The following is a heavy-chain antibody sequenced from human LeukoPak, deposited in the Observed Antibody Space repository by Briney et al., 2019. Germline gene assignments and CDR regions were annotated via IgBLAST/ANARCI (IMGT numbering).Heavy chain of an antibody. V-gene: IGHV3-33*01. D-gene: IGHD1-26*01. Sequence: RGSLRLSCAASVFTFSSCGMHWVRQAPGKGLEWVAAIWNDGSNKYYADSVKGRFTISRDNSKNTLYLQMNSLRAEDTAVYCCARKGGGWELLRDYGMDVWGQGTTVTVSS. J-gene: IGHJ6*02. CDR3: ARKGGGWELLRDYGMDV. CDR1: VFTFSSCG. CDR2: IWNDGSNK.